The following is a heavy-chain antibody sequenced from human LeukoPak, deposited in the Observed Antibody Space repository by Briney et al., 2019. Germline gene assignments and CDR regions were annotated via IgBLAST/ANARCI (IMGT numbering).Heavy chain of an antibody. CDR1: GGSISSSSYY. D-gene: IGHD2-21*02. CDR3: ARARVVVTAWAFDI. CDR2: IYYSGST. J-gene: IGHJ3*02. V-gene: IGHV4-39*07. Sequence: PSETLSLTCTVSGGSISSSSYYWGWIRQPPGKGLEWIGSIYYSGSTYYNPSLKSRVTISVDTSKNQFSLKLSSVTAADTAVYYCARARVVVTAWAFDIWGQGTMVTVSS.